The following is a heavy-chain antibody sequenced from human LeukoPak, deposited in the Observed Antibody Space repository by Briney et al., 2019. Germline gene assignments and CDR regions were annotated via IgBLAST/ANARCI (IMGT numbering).Heavy chain of an antibody. J-gene: IGHJ4*02. CDR1: GFTFSSYG. CDR2: IRYDGSNK. Sequence: TGGSLRLSCAASGFTFSSYGMHWVRQAPGKGLEWVAFIRYDGSNKYYADSVKGRFTISRDNSKNTLYLQMNSLRAEDTAVYYCAKDRGYSKTIDYWGQGTLVTVSS. V-gene: IGHV3-30*02. CDR3: AKDRGYSKTIDY. D-gene: IGHD4-11*01.